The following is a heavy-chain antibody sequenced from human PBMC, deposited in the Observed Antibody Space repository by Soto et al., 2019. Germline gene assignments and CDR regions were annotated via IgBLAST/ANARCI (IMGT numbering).Heavy chain of an antibody. CDR3: ARESFSASPNFFDY. D-gene: IGHD3-3*02. Sequence: EVQLVESGGGLVQPGGSLRLSCAASGFAFSNYEMNWVRQAPGNGLEWVSYISLSGSTIYYADSVKGRFTISRDDAKNSLYLQMNSLRADDTAVYYCARESFSASPNFFDYWGQGTLVTVSS. CDR2: ISLSGSTI. CDR1: GFAFSNYE. V-gene: IGHV3-48*03. J-gene: IGHJ4*02.